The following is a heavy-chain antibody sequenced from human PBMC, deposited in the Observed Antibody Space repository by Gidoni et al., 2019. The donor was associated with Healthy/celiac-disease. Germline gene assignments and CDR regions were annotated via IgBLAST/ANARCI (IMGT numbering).Heavy chain of an antibody. V-gene: IGHV2-5*02. CDR2: IYWDDDK. CDR1: GFPLSTSGVG. D-gene: IGHD6-19*01. CDR3: AHSRQWLVSGYFQH. Sequence: QITLKESGPTLVKPTQTLTLTCPFSGFPLSTSGVGVGWIRQPPGKALEWPALIYWDDDKRYSPSLKSRLTITKDTSKNQVVLTMTNMDPVDTATYYCAHSRQWLVSGYFQHWGQGTLVTVSS. J-gene: IGHJ1*01.